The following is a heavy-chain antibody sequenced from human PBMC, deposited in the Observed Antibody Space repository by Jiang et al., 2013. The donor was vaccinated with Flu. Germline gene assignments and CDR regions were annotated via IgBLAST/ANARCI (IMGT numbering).Heavy chain of an antibody. D-gene: IGHD6-13*01. CDR1: GYSFTSYW. J-gene: IGHJ3*02. V-gene: IGHV5-51*01. Sequence: GAEVKKPGESLKISCKGSGYSFTSYWIGWVRQMPGKGLEWMGIIYPGDSDTRYSPSFQGQVTISADKSISTAYLQWSSLKASDTAMYYCARHRHSSSWYPDAFDIWGQGTMVTVSS. CDR3: ARHRHSSSWYPDAFDI. CDR2: IYPGDSDT.